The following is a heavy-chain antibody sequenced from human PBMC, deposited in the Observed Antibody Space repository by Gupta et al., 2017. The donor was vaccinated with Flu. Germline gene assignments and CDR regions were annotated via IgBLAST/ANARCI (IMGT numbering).Heavy chain of an antibody. J-gene: IGHJ4*02. CDR1: GGSFSGYY. Sequence: QVQLQQWGAGLLKPSETLSLTCAVYGGSFSGYYWRWIRQPPGKGLEWIGEINHRGSTNYNPSLKSRVTISVDTSKNQFSLKLSSVTAADTAVYYCARGPSGSGAVAGTLKHWGQGTLVTVSS. CDR3: ARGPSGSGAVAGTLKH. D-gene: IGHD6-19*01. CDR2: INHRGST. V-gene: IGHV4-34*01.